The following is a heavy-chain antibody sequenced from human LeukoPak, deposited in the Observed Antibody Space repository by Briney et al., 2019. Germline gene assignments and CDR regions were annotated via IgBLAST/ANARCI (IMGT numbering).Heavy chain of an antibody. CDR2: IWYDGSNK. CDR1: GFTFSTYA. CDR3: ATRILSLVY. Sequence: GGCLRLSCAASGFTFSTYAMHWVRQAPGKGLEWVAVIWYDGSNKYYADSVKGRFTISRDNSKNTLYLQMNSLRAEDTAVYYCATRILSLVYWGQGTLVTVSS. J-gene: IGHJ4*02. D-gene: IGHD3-3*02. V-gene: IGHV3-33*01.